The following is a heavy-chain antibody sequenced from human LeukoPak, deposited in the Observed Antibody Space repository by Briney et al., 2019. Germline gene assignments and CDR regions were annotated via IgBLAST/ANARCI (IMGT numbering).Heavy chain of an antibody. V-gene: IGHV4-59*01. Sequence: SETLSLTCTVSGGSISSYYWSWIRQPPGKGLEWIGYIYYSGSTNYNPSLKSRVTISVDTSKNQFSLKLSSVTAADTAVYYCARGSTGYSGYYYYYMDVWGKGTTVTVSS. CDR3: ARGSTGYSGYYYYYMDV. J-gene: IGHJ6*03. CDR2: IYYSGST. D-gene: IGHD3-9*01. CDR1: GGSISSYY.